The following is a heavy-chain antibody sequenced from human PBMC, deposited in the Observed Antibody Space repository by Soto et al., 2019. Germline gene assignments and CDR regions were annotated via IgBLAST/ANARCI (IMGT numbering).Heavy chain of an antibody. CDR2: IYWDDDK. CDR1: GFSLSTSGLT. J-gene: IGHJ3*02. V-gene: IGHV2-5*02. CDR3: AHSLTYCCCSNVDVFDI. D-gene: IGHD2-2*01. Sequence: QITLKESGPPLVKPTQTLTLTCTFSGFSLSTSGLTVGWIRQPPGKAVEWLALIYWDDDKRYNPYLKSRLTITKDTSKKQVVLTMTNMEAVDTATYYCAHSLTYCCCSNVDVFDIWGQGTMVTVSS.